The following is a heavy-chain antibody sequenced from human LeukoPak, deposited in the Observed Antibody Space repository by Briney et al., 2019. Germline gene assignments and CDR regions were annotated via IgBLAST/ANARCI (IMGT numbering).Heavy chain of an antibody. Sequence: GASVKVSCKAAGYSFTTCGISWVRQAPGHGLEWMGGFSIYTGNSNYAKNLQGRVTLTTDTSTSTAYMDLSSLRADDTAVYYCARLRYYGSARYEDDHWGQGTLVTVSS. CDR2: FSIYTGNS. D-gene: IGHD3-10*01. CDR3: ARLRYYGSARYEDDH. V-gene: IGHV1-18*01. J-gene: IGHJ4*02. CDR1: GYSFTTCG.